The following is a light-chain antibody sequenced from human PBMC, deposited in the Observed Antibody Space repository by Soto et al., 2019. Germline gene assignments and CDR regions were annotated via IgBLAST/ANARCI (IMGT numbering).Light chain of an antibody. CDR1: QSISSW. J-gene: IGKJ1*01. V-gene: IGKV1-5*03. CDR3: QQYNSYPLT. Sequence: DIPMTQSPSTLSASVGDRVTITCRASQSISSWLAWYQQKPGKAPKLLIYKASSLESGVPSRCSGSGSGTEFTLTISSLQPDDFAPYYCQQYNSYPLTFGQGTKVQIK. CDR2: KAS.